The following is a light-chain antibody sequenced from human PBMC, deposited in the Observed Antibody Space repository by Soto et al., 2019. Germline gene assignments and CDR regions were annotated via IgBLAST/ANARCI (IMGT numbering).Light chain of an antibody. CDR2: KTS. CDR1: QSIVGW. CDR3: QQYKTSPWT. V-gene: IGKV1-5*03. Sequence: DIQMAQSPSALSASVGDRVTITCRASQSIVGWLAWYQQKPGKAPKVLIYKTSTLESGVPSRFSGGGSGTEFTLSISSLQPDDFATYYCQQYKTSPWTFGQGTKVDIK. J-gene: IGKJ1*01.